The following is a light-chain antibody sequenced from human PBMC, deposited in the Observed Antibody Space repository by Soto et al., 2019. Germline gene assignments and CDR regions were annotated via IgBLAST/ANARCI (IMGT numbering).Light chain of an antibody. V-gene: IGKV3-20*01. CDR1: QSVSSSY. CDR3: QQYGSSLLT. CDR2: GAS. J-gene: IGKJ1*01. Sequence: EIVLTQSPGTLSLSPGERATLSCRASQSVSSSYLAWYQQKPGQAPRLLIDGASSRATGIPDRFSGSGSGTDFPLPISRMEPEDFVVYYCQQYGSSLLTFGQGTKVEIK.